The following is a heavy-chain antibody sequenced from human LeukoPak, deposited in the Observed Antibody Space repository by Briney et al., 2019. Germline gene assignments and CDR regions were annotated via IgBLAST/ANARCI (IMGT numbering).Heavy chain of an antibody. Sequence: SDPTLVKPTQTLTLTCTFSGFSLSTSAVGVGWIRQPPGKALEWLALIYWDDHKRYSPSLKSSLTFTKDTSKNQVVLTMTNMDPVDTATYFCAHSQGSRGIATAGSFDYWGQGTLVTVSS. D-gene: IGHD6-13*01. CDR3: AHSQGSRGIATAGSFDY. CDR1: GFSLSTSAVG. V-gene: IGHV2-5*02. CDR2: IYWDDHK. J-gene: IGHJ4*02.